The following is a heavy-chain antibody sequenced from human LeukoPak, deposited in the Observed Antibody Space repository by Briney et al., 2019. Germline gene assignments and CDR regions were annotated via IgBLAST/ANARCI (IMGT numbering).Heavy chain of an antibody. J-gene: IGHJ6*02. CDR1: GFTVSSNY. CDR2: IYSGGST. D-gene: IGHD1-26*01. V-gene: IGHV3-53*01. CDR3: AREPAGAPTDGYYYYGMDV. Sequence: GGSLRLSCAASGFTVSSNYMSWVRQAPGKGLEWVSVIYSGGSTYYADSVKGRFTISRNNSKNTLYLQMNSLRAEDTAVYYCAREPAGAPTDGYYYYGMDVWGQGTTVTVSS.